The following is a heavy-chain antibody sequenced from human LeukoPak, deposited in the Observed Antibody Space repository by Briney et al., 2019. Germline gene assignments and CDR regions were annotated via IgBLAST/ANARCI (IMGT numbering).Heavy chain of an antibody. Sequence: ASVKVSCKATGYSFSSYSFSWVRQAPGQGLEWMGWINTHNGNTKYAQKFQGRITMTTDTSTSTAYMELRSLRSDDTAVYYCARISYGMDVWGQGTTVTVFS. V-gene: IGHV1-18*01. CDR2: INTHNGNT. J-gene: IGHJ6*02. CDR1: GYSFSSYS. CDR3: ARISYGMDV.